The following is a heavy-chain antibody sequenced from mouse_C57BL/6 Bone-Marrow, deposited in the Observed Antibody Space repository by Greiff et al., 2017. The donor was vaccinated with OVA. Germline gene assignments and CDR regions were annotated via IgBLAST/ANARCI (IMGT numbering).Heavy chain of an antibody. Sequence: QVQLQQPGAELVKPGASVKLSCKASGYTFTSYWMHWVKQRPGRGLEWIGSIDPNSGGTKYNEKFKSKATLTVDKPSSTAYMQLSSLTSEDSAVYYCARPFNWDYFDYWGQGTTLTVSS. CDR2: IDPNSGGT. V-gene: IGHV1-72*01. CDR3: ARPFNWDYFDY. CDR1: GYTFTSYW. D-gene: IGHD4-1*01. J-gene: IGHJ2*01.